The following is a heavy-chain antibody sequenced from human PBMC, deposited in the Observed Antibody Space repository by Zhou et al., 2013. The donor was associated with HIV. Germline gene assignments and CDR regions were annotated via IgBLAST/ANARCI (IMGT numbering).Heavy chain of an antibody. D-gene: IGHD2-2*01. CDR1: GGTFSSYA. CDR3: ASHEDIVVVPAANDYYYYMDV. J-gene: IGHJ6*03. CDR2: IIPIFGTA. Sequence: QVQLVQSGAEVKKPGSSVKVSCKASGGTFSSYAISWVRQAPGQGLEWMGGIIPIFGTANYAQKFQGRVTITADESTSTAYMELSSLRSEDTAVYYCASHEDIVVVPAANDYYYYMDVWGKGDHGHRLL. V-gene: IGHV1-69*12.